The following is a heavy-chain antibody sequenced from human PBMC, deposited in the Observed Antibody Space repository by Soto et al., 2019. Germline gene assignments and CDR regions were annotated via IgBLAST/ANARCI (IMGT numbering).Heavy chain of an antibody. D-gene: IGHD4-17*01. V-gene: IGHV1-69*01. CDR3: ARYPTVTTTFVEYLTEYFQH. J-gene: IGHJ1*01. CDR1: GGTFSSYG. Sequence: QVQLVQSGAEVKKPGSSVKVSCKASGGTFSSYGISWVRQAPGQGLEWMGGIIPIFGTANYAQKFQGRVTITADESTSTAYMELSSLRSEDTAVYYCARYPTVTTTFVEYLTEYFQHWGQGTLVTVST. CDR2: IIPIFGTA.